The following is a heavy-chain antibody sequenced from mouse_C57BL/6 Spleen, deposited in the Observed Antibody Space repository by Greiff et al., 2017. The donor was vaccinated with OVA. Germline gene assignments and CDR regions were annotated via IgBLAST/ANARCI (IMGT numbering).Heavy chain of an antibody. J-gene: IGHJ2*01. V-gene: IGHV1-64*01. CDR3: ARGGLRSSFDY. D-gene: IGHD1-1*01. Sequence: VQLQQPGAELVKPGASVKLSCKASGYTFTSYWMHWVKQRPGQGLEWIGMIHPNSGSTNYNEKFKRKATLTVDKSSSTAYMQLSSVTSEYAAVYYCARGGLRSSFDYWGQGTTLTVSS. CDR1: GYTFTSYW. CDR2: IHPNSGST.